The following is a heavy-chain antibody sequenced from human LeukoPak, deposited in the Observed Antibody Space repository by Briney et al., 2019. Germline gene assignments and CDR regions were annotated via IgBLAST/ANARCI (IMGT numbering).Heavy chain of an antibody. J-gene: IGHJ4*02. CDR1: GYTFTGYY. D-gene: IGHD2-2*01. CDR3: VRALYHTFDY. CDR2: INPNSGGT. V-gene: IGHV1-2*02. Sequence: ASVKVSCKASGYTFTGYYMHWVRQAPGQGLEWMGWINPNSGGTNYAQKFQGRVTMTRDTSISTAYMELRSLRSDDTAVYYCVRALYHTFDYWGQGTLVTVSS.